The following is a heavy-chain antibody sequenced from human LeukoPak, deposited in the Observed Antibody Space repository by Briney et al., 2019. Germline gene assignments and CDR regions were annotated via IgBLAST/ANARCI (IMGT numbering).Heavy chain of an antibody. CDR3: ARDPPYYYGSGNPHAEYFQH. J-gene: IGHJ1*01. CDR2: ISAYNGNT. D-gene: IGHD3-10*01. Sequence: GASVKVSCKASGYTFTTYGISWVRQAPGQGLEWTGWISAYNGNTKYAQKLQDRVTMTTDRSTSTAYMELRSLRSGDTAVYYCARDPPYYYGSGNPHAEYFQHWGQGTLVTVSS. CDR1: GYTFTTYG. V-gene: IGHV1-18*01.